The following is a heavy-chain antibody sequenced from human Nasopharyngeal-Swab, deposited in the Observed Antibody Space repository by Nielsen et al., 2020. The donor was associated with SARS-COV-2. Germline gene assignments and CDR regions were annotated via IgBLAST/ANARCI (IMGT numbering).Heavy chain of an antibody. V-gene: IGHV1-8*01. CDR3: VRGGEGYCPVSTCTLVAFDS. D-gene: IGHD2-8*02. CDR2: TQLNNAKT. Sequence: ASSKVSCKASGYTFTSYDINWVRQAPGHGLEWLGRTQLNNAKTVYPQKFQGRVTMTWNTSITTAYMRLSGLRSADTAVYYCVRGGEGYCPVSTCTLVAFDSWGQGTLVAVSS. CDR1: GYTFTSYD. J-gene: IGHJ4*02.